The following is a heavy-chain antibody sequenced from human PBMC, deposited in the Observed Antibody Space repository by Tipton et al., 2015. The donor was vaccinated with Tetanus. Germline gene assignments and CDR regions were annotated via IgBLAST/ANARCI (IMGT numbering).Heavy chain of an antibody. D-gene: IGHD6-13*01. CDR2: ITGSGGTT. CDR1: GFTFNNYA. Sequence: SGFTFNNYAMSWVRQAPGKGLEWVASITGSGGTTFYPESLRGRFTISRDNAKNSLYLQMNSLRDDDTAVYYCARAFFAAATSWGQGTLVTVSS. CDR3: ARAFFAAATS. V-gene: IGHV3-23*01. J-gene: IGHJ5*02.